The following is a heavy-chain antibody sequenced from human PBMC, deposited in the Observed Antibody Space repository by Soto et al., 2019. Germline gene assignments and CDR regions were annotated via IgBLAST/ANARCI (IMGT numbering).Heavy chain of an antibody. Sequence: SETLSLTCTVSGGSISSGGYYWSWIRQHPGRGLEWIGYIYYSGITYYNPSLKSRVTISVDTSKNQFSLKLSSVTAADTAVYYCARSYGGALDYWGQGTLVTVSS. V-gene: IGHV4-31*03. D-gene: IGHD4-17*01. CDR1: GGSISSGGYY. CDR2: IYYSGIT. J-gene: IGHJ4*02. CDR3: ARSYGGALDY.